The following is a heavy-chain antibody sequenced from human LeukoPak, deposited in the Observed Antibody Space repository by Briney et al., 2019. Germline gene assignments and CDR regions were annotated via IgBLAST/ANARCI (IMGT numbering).Heavy chain of an antibody. CDR1: GFTFCSYG. V-gene: IGHV3-30*02. CDR2: IRYDGSNK. J-gene: IGHJ5*02. Sequence: GGSLRLSCAASGFTFCSYGMHWVHQAPGKGLEWVAFIRYDGSNKYYADSVKGRFNISRDNSKNTLYLQMNSLRAEDTAVYYCAKAPTTVTDIVPPFDPWGQGTLVTVSS. D-gene: IGHD4-17*01. CDR3: AKAPTTVTDIVPPFDP.